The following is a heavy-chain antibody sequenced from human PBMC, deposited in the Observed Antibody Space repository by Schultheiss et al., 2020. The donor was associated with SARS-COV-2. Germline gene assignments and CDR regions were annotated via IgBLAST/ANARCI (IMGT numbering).Heavy chain of an antibody. CDR1: GGSISSYY. CDR3: ARGQRAEFDY. J-gene: IGHJ4*02. CDR2: IYYSGST. V-gene: IGHV4-59*01. Sequence: SETLSLTCTVSGGSISSYYWSWIRQPPGKGLEWIGYIYYSGSTNYNPSLKSRVTISVDTSKDQFSLKLNSVTAADTAVYYCARGQRAEFDYWGQGTLVTVSS.